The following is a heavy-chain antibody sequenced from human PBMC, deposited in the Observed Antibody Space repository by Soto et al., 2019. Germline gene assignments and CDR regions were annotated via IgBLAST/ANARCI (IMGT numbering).Heavy chain of an antibody. V-gene: IGHV3-21*01. J-gene: IGHJ6*02. CDR1: GFTFRTFG. CDR3: ARGHGMDV. Sequence: GGSLRLSCAASGFTFRTFGMNWVRQAPGKGLEWVSFISGSGSNIYYADSVKGRFTISRDNARNSLFLQMNSLRAEDTAVFYCARGHGMDVWGQGTTVTVSS. CDR2: ISGSGSNI.